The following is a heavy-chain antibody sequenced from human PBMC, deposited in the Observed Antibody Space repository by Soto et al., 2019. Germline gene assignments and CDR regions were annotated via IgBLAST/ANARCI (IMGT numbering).Heavy chain of an antibody. D-gene: IGHD2-15*01. V-gene: IGHV2-5*02. CDR2: IYWDDDK. CDR1: GFSLSTSGVG. J-gene: IGHJ4*02. Sequence: QITLKESGPTLVKPTQTLTLTCTFSGFSLSTSGVGVGWIRQPPGKALEWLALIYWDDDKRYSPSLKSRLTITKATXNXQRXLTMTNMDPVDTATYYCAHRPSYCSGGSCYSGFDYWGQGTLVTVSS. CDR3: AHRPSYCSGGSCYSGFDY.